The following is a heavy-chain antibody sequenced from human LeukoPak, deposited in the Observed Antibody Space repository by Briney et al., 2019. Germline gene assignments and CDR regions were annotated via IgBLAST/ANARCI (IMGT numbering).Heavy chain of an antibody. V-gene: IGHV3-23*01. Sequence: QSGGSLRLSCAASGFTFSSYAMSWVRQAPGKGLEWVSAISGSGGSTYYADSVKGRFTISRDNSKNTLYLQMNSLRAEDTAVYYCAKDRRFGELYFDYWGQGTLVTVSS. CDR2: ISGSGGST. CDR1: GFTFSSYA. J-gene: IGHJ4*02. CDR3: AKDRRFGELYFDY. D-gene: IGHD3-10*01.